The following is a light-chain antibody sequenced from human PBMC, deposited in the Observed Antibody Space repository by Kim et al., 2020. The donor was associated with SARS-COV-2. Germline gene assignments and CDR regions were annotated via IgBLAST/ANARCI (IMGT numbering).Light chain of an antibody. J-gene: IGKJ2*01. CDR2: AAS. V-gene: IGKV1-9*01. CDR1: QDIKNY. CDR3: QQFNSPYT. Sequence: IQLTQSPTSLSASVGDRVTITYRASQDIKNYLAWYQQKPGRAPKLLIYAASTLQSGVPSRFSGSGSGTVFTLTISALQPEDFGDYHCQQFNSPYTFGQGTKVDIK.